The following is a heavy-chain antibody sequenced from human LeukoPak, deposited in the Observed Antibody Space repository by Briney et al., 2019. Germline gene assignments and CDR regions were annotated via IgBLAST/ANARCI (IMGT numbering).Heavy chain of an antibody. CDR3: ARDRGQLLRMDV. Sequence: GRSLRLSCAASGFTFTSYAMHWVRQAPGNGLEWVAVISYDGSNKYYADSVKGRFTISRDNSKNTLYLQMNSLRAEDTAVYYCARDRGQLLRMDVWGKGTTVTVSS. CDR2: ISYDGSNK. J-gene: IGHJ6*04. CDR1: GFTFTSYA. D-gene: IGHD2-2*01. V-gene: IGHV3-30*04.